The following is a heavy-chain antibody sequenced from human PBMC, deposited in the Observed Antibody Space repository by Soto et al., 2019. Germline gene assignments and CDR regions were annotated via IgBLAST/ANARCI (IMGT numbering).Heavy chain of an antibody. V-gene: IGHV1-69*01. CDR3: GRYCTNTKCRGGYYLDL. Sequence: QVLLVQSGAEMKQPGSSVSVSCRASGDSFTNYAFTWVRQAPGQGPEWLGGIILALGTPHYSQRFQGRLTITAYASSSTVFMELGSLRLDDTAVYYCGRYCTNTKCRGGYYLDLWGQGTLLTVSS. CDR1: GDSFTNYA. CDR2: IILALGTP. D-gene: IGHD2-8*01. J-gene: IGHJ5*02.